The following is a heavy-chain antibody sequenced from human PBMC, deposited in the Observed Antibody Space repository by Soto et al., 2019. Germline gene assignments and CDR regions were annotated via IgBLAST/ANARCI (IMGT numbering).Heavy chain of an antibody. J-gene: IGHJ4*02. CDR3: AKEVHMMGATPFDY. CDR1: GFGVSNYG. V-gene: IGHV3-9*01. CDR2: ISWNSGSI. D-gene: IGHD1-26*01. Sequence: LRLSCAASGFGVSNYGMHWVRQAPGKGLEWVSGISWNSGSIGYADSVKGRFTISRDNAKNSLYLQMNSLRAEDTALYYCAKEVHMMGATPFDYWGQGTLVTVSS.